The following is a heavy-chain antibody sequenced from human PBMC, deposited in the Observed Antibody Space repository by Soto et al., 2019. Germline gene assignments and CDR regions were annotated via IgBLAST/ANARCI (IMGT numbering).Heavy chain of an antibody. Sequence: ASVKVSCKASGYTFTSYDINWVRQATGQGLEWMGWMNPNSGKTGYAQKFQGRVTMTRNTSISTAYMELSSLRSEDTAVYYVARGQWGGYDNWFDPWGQGTLVTVSS. CDR3: ARGQWGGYDNWFDP. D-gene: IGHD5-12*01. V-gene: IGHV1-8*02. CDR1: GYTFTSYD. J-gene: IGHJ5*02. CDR2: MNPNSGKT.